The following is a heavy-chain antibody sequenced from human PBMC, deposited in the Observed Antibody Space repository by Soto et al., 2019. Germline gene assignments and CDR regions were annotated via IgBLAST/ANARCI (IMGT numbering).Heavy chain of an antibody. CDR2: INAGNGDT. V-gene: IGHV1-3*01. CDR3: ARDPRAAAVFYYGMDV. Sequence: QVQLVQSGAEVKKPGASVKVSCKASGYTFSNYALYWVRQAPGQRLEWMGWINAGNGDTKYSQKFQGRVTITTDTSASTAYMESSSLRSEDTAIYYCARDPRAAAVFYYGMDVWGQGTTVTVSS. D-gene: IGHD6-13*01. J-gene: IGHJ6*02. CDR1: GYTFSNYA.